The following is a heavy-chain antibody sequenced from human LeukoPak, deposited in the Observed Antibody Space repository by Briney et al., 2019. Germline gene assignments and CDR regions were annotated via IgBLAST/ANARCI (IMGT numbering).Heavy chain of an antibody. D-gene: IGHD3-22*01. J-gene: IGHJ5*02. Sequence: SETLSLTCTVSGGSISTYVWHWIRQAPGKGLEWIGYIYSDETTNYNPSLKGRVTISLDWSKSQFSLEMNSVTAADTAVYYCAKMGANFDSSGYSRWFEPWGQGTLVTVSS. CDR3: AKMGANFDSSGYSRWFEP. V-gene: IGHV4-4*09. CDR1: GGSISTYV. CDR2: IYSDETT.